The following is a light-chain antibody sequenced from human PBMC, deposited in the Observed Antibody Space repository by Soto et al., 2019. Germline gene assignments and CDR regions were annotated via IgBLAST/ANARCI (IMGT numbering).Light chain of an antibody. CDR1: SSDVGGYNY. V-gene: IGLV2-14*01. CDR3: SSYTSSSTL. CDR2: AVT. Sequence: QSVLTQPASASGSPGQSITISCTGTSSDVGGYNYVSWYQQHPGKAPKLMIYAVTDRPSGVSSRFSGSKSGNTASLTISGLQAEDEADYYCSSYTSSSTLFGTGTKVT. J-gene: IGLJ1*01.